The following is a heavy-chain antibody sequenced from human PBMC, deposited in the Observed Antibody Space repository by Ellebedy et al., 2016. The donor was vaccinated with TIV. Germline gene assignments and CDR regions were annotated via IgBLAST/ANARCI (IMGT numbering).Heavy chain of an antibody. D-gene: IGHD3-10*01. CDR1: GGSISSGTYY. CDR2: ILDSGTT. Sequence: SETLSLXXTVSGGSISSGTYYWSWLRQHPGKGLEWIGYILDSGTTYYKSSLRSRVTMSRDTSKNQFSLRLSSVTAADTAVYYCARDRGGLVRGFTNTYYYYMDVWGEGTTVTVSS. CDR3: ARDRGGLVRGFTNTYYYYMDV. J-gene: IGHJ6*03. V-gene: IGHV4-31*03.